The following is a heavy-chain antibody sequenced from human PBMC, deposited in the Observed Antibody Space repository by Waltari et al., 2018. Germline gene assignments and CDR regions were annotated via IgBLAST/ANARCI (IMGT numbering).Heavy chain of an antibody. CDR2: IYSGGYT. CDR1: GFTVSNNY. D-gene: IGHD3-22*01. CDR3: ARNPRYDSPD. V-gene: IGHV3-66*02. J-gene: IGHJ4*02. Sequence: EVQLAESGGGLVQPGGSLRISCAASGFTVSNNYMSWVRQAPGKGREWVERIYSGGYTQYADSVKGRFTISRDNSKNTLYLQMNSLRVEDTAVYYCARNPRYDSPDWGQGTLVTVSS.